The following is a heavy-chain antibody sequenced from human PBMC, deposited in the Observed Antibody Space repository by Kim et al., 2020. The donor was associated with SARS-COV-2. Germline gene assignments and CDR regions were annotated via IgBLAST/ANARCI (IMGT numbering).Heavy chain of an antibody. CDR3: ARGGRGGSGVVRGAPLFYYYSMDV. CDR1: GYTFTRYD. CDR2: MNPNSGNT. J-gene: IGHJ6*02. D-gene: IGHD3-10*01. V-gene: IGHV1-8*01. Sequence: ASVKVSCKASGYTFTRYDINWVRQATGQGPEWMGWMNPNSGNTGYAQKFQGRVTMTRNTSISTAYMELSSLRSEDTAVYYCARGGRGGSGVVRGAPLFYYYSMDVWGQGTTVTVSS.